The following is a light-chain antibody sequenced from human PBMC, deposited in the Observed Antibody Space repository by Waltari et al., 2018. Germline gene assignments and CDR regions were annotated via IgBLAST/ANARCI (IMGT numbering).Light chain of an antibody. V-gene: IGLV2-14*01. J-gene: IGLJ1*01. CDR1: ISDIGGYNF. Sequence: QSALAQPASLSGSPGQSITISCTGSISDIGGYNFFSWYQHSPGKAPKLIIYAVTKRPSGLSDRFSGSKSGNAASLTISGLQAEDEAEYYCSSYTSGTTSLVFGTGTKVTVL. CDR3: SSYTSGTTSLV. CDR2: AVT.